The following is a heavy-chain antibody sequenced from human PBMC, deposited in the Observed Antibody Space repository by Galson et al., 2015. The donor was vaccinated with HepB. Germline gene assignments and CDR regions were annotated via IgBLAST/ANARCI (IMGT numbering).Heavy chain of an antibody. J-gene: IGHJ6*03. CDR3: ASVFSNNFWSRYEVLTSYYYQMDV. Sequence: SLRLSCAASGVTFKYYWIHWVRRPPEKGLEWVSCIDSDGECTSYADSVRGRFTISRDSAKNTVYLQMYSLRAEDTAVYYCASVFSNNFWSRYEVLTSYYYQMDVWGKGAAVTVSS. V-gene: IGHV3-74*01. CDR2: IDSDGECT. D-gene: IGHD3-3*01. CDR1: GVTFKYYW.